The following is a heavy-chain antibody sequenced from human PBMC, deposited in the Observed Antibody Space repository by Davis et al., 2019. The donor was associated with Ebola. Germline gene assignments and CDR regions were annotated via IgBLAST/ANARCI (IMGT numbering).Heavy chain of an antibody. J-gene: IGHJ4*02. CDR2: ISYDGSNK. Sequence: SCKASGYIFTGYYIHWVRQAPGKGLEWVAVISYDGSNKYYADSVKGRFTISRDNSMNTLDLQMDSLTAEDTAVYYCARELVAGRHHFDNWGQGTLVTVSS. CDR1: GYIFTGYY. D-gene: IGHD2-21*01. V-gene: IGHV3-30-3*01. CDR3: ARELVAGRHHFDN.